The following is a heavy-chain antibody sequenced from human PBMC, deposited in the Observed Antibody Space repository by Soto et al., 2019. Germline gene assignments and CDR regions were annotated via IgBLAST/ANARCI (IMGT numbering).Heavy chain of an antibody. CDR1: GFTFSSYS. D-gene: IGHD3-22*01. V-gene: IGHV3-21*01. CDR3: AKGPYYDSSGYYFDY. CDR2: ISSSSRYI. J-gene: IGHJ4*02. Sequence: EVQLVESGGGLVKPGGSLRLSCAASGFTFSSYSMNWVRQAPGKGLEWVSSISSSSRYIYYADSVKGRFTISRDNAKNSLYLQMNSLRAEDTAVYYCAKGPYYDSSGYYFDYWGQGTLVTVSS.